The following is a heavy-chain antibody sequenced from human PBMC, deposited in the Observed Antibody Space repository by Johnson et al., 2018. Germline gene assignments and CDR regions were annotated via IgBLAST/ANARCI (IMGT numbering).Heavy chain of an antibody. CDR3: ARVLSQYYYYYGMDV. CDR1: GFTFSSYG. CDR2: IWYDGSNK. V-gene: IGHV3-33*01. Sequence: QVQLVESGGGVVQPGRSLRLSCAASGFTFSSYGMHWVRQAPGKGLEWVAVIWYDGSNKYYADSVKGRFTISRDNSKNTLYLQMNSLRAEDTALYYCARVLSQYYYYYGMDVWGQGTTVTVSS. J-gene: IGHJ6*02.